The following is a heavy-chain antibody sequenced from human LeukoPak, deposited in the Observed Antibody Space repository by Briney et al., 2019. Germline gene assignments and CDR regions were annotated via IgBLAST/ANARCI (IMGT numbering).Heavy chain of an antibody. J-gene: IGHJ4*01. CDR2: ISSSSSYI. D-gene: IGHD3-3*01. Sequence: GGSLRLSCAASGFTFSSYSMNWVRQAPGKGLEWVSSISSSSSYIYYADSVKGRFTISRDNAKNSLYLQMNSLRAEDTAVYYCARGGMVTIFGVADYWGQEPWSPSPQ. CDR1: GFTFSSYS. V-gene: IGHV3-21*01. CDR3: ARGGMVTIFGVADY.